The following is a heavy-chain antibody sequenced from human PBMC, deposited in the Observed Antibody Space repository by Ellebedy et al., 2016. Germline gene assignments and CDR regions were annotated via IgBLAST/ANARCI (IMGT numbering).Heavy chain of an antibody. J-gene: IGHJ4*02. D-gene: IGHD4-17*01. CDR3: TSGTTVTTLG. Sequence: GGSLRLSXAASGFTFSGSAMHWVRQASGKGLEWVGRIRSKANSYATAYAASVKGRFTISRDDSKNTAYLQMNSLKTEDTAVYYCTSGTTVTTLGWGQGTLVTVSS. CDR2: IRSKANSYAT. CDR1: GFTFSGSA. V-gene: IGHV3-73*01.